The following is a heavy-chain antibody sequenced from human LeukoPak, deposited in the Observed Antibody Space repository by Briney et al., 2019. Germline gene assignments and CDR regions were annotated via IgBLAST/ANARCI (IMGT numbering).Heavy chain of an antibody. CDR3: ATDPYHYYSRDTYPGDY. Sequence: ASVKVSCKVPGKIVTELSMYWVRQAPGKGLEWMGGLHPENGETIYAQKFQGRVTMTEDISTDTAYMEIRSLTSEDTAMYYCATDPYHYYSRDTYPGDYWGQGTLVTVSS. V-gene: IGHV1-24*01. CDR1: GKIVTELS. J-gene: IGHJ4*02. CDR2: LHPENGET. D-gene: IGHD3-22*01.